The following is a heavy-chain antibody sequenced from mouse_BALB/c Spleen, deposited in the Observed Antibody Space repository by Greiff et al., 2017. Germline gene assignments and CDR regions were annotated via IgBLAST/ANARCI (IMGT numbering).Heavy chain of an antibody. CDR3: AKCDCAYFDY. CDR1: GFTFSSFG. Sequence: EVQLVESGGGLVQPGGSRKLSCAASGFTFSSFGMHWVRQAPEKGLEWVAYISSGSSTYYYADTVKGRFTISRDNTKHTLFLQMTSLRSEETAMYYCAKCDCAYFDYWGQGTTLTVSS. CDR2: ISSGSSTY. V-gene: IGHV5-17*02. J-gene: IGHJ2*01.